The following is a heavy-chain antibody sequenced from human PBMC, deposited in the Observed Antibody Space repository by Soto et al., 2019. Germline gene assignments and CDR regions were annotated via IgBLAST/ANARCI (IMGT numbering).Heavy chain of an antibody. J-gene: IGHJ4*02. CDR3: AREDSIIIPAVSDF. V-gene: IGHV3-21*01. D-gene: IGHD2-2*01. Sequence: GGSLRLSCTVSGFAFNNYGINWVRQAPGKGLEWVSSISKGDYTYCSDSVKGRCAISRDNAKSSVSLQMNTLRVEDTAVYYCAREDSIIIPAVSDFWGQGTLVTVSS. CDR1: GFAFNNYG. CDR2: ISKGDYT.